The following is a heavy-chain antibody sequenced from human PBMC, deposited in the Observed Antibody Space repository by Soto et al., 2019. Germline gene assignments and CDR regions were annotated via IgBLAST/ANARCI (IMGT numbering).Heavy chain of an antibody. Sequence: SETLSLTCTVSGGSISSYYWSWIRQPPGKGLEWIGYIYYSGSTNYNPSLKSRVTISVDTSKNQFSLKLSSVTAADTAVYYCARDHDFSNWFDPWGQGTLVTVSS. CDR2: IYYSGST. CDR3: ARDHDFSNWFDP. D-gene: IGHD1-1*01. V-gene: IGHV4-59*01. J-gene: IGHJ5*02. CDR1: GGSISSYY.